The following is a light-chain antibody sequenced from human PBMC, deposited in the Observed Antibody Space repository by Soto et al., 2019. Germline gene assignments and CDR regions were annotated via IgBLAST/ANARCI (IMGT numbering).Light chain of an antibody. CDR3: QQYSTYSRA. Sequence: DIQMTQSPSTLSASVGDGVTITCRASQSISTWLAWYQQKPGKAPKLLIYKASTLQSGVPSSFSGSGSGTEFTLTISSLQPDDFVTYYCQQYSTYSRAFGQGTKVEIK. CDR1: QSISTW. CDR2: KAS. J-gene: IGKJ1*01. V-gene: IGKV1-5*03.